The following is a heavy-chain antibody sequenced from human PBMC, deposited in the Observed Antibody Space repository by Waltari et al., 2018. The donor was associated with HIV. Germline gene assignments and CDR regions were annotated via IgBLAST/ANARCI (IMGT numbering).Heavy chain of an antibody. CDR3: ARVGTSGGDF. CDR1: GFTFSSYS. Sequence: EVQVVESGGGLVKPGGSLRLSCAASGFTFSSYSMNWVRQAPGKGLEWVSSISISSSHIYYRDSGMGRFTISRDNAQNSLYLQMNSLRVEDTAVYYCARVGTSGGDFWGQGTLVTVSS. J-gene: IGHJ4*02. CDR2: ISISSSHI. D-gene: IGHD3-10*01. V-gene: IGHV3-21*06.